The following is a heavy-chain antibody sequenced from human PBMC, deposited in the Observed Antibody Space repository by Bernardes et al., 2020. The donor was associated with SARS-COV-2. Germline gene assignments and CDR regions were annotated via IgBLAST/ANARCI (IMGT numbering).Heavy chain of an antibody. CDR1: GYTFTSYV. J-gene: IGHJ4*02. V-gene: IGHV1-8*01. D-gene: IGHD5-18*01. CDR2: KNTKRGNT. Sequence: SVKDTCKDSGYTFTSYVINWVRPATGQGLEWMGWKNTKRGNTGYAQKFQGRVTMNRNTSISPAYMERSSLRSEDTAVNYCASVKDTAMVYVFDYWGQGTLVTVSS. CDR3: ASVKDTAMVYVFDY.